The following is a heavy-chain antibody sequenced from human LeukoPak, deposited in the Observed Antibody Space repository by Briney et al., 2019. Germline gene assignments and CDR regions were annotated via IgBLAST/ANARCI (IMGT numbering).Heavy chain of an antibody. V-gene: IGHV3-30*02. CDR1: GFTFSNYG. D-gene: IGHD3-3*01. J-gene: IGHJ4*02. CDR3: ARASIRGDFWSPLD. CDR2: IRYDGNNK. Sequence: QTGGSLRLSCAASGFTFSNYGMYWVRQAPGKGLEWVAYIRYDGNNKYYAESVKGRFTISRDNSKNTQYLQMNSLRGDDAAMYYCARASIRGDFWSPLDWGQGTLVTVSS.